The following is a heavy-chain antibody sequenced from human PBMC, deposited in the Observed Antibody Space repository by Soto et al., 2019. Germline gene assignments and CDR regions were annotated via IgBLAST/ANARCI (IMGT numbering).Heavy chain of an antibody. CDR2: IYYSGST. V-gene: IGHV4-31*03. D-gene: IGHD4-4*01. Sequence: SETLSLTCTVSGGSISSGGYYWSWIRQHPGKGLEWIGYIYYSGSTYYNPSLKSRVTISVGTSKNQFSLKLSSVTAADTAVYYCARDQTTVTTPYYYGMDVWGQGTTVTVSS. CDR1: GGSISSGGYY. J-gene: IGHJ6*02. CDR3: ARDQTTVTTPYYYGMDV.